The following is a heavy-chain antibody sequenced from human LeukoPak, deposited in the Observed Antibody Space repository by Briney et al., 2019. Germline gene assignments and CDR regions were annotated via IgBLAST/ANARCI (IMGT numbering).Heavy chain of an antibody. Sequence: SETLSLTCTVSGGCISSYYWSWIRQPPGKGLEWIGYIYYSGSTNYNPSLKSRVTISVDTSKNQFSLKLSSVTAADTAVYYCARARYSYGYSNFDYWGQGTLVTVSS. J-gene: IGHJ4*02. D-gene: IGHD5-18*01. V-gene: IGHV4-59*12. CDR2: IYYSGST. CDR1: GGCISSYY. CDR3: ARARYSYGYSNFDY.